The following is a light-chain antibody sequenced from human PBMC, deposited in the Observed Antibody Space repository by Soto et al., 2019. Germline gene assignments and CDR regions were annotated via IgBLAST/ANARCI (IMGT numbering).Light chain of an antibody. J-gene: IGKJ1*01. V-gene: IGKV3-11*01. Sequence: EIVLTQSPATLSLSPGERATLSCRASQSVSSSLAWFQQKPGQAPRLLIYDASNRATGIPARFSGSGSGTDFTLTISSLEPEDFAVYYWQHRHNWPTWTFGQGTKVEIK. CDR3: QHRHNWPTWT. CDR1: QSVSSS. CDR2: DAS.